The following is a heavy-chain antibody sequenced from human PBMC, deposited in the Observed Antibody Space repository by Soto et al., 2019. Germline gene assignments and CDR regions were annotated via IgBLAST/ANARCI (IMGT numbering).Heavy chain of an antibody. CDR1: GYSFSTYG. Sequence: QVQLVQSGAEVKKPGASVKVSCKASGYSFSTYGICWIRQAPGQGLEWMGWINAYNSNTNYAQKVQDRVIMTTDTSXXTXYXXLRSLESDATAVYYCARGFRSGSGTYEPYYYGLDVWGQGTTVTVSS. CDR3: ARGFRSGSGTYEPYYYGLDV. D-gene: IGHD3-10*01. J-gene: IGHJ6*02. V-gene: IGHV1-18*01. CDR2: INAYNSNT.